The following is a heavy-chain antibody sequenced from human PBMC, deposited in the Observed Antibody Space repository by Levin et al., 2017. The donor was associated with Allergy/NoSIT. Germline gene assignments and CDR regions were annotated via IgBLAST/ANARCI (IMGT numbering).Heavy chain of an antibody. CDR3: ARGGFGGRGGAKY. CDR1: GGSFSGYY. CDR2: INHSGST. V-gene: IGHV4-34*01. D-gene: IGHD2-15*01. J-gene: IGHJ4*02. Sequence: SETLSLTCAVYGGSFSGYYWSWTRQPPGKGLEWIGEINHSGSTNYNPSLKSRVTISVDTSKNQFSLKLSSVTAADTAVYYCARGGFGGRGGAKYWGQGTLVTVSS.